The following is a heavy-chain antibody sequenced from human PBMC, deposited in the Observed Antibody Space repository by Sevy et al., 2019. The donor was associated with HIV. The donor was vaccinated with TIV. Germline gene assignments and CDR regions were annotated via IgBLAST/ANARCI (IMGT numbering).Heavy chain of an antibody. V-gene: IGHV3-48*02. CDR1: GFTFSSYS. CDR2: ISSSSSTI. J-gene: IGHJ4*02. CDR3: ARGYGTLAKIGIYYFDY. D-gene: IGHD2-21*01. Sequence: GSLRLSCAASGFTFSSYSMNWVRQAPGKGLEWVSYISSSSSTIYYADSVKGRFTISRDNAKNSLYLQMNSLRDEDTAVYYCARGYGTLAKIGIYYFDYWGQGTLVTVSS.